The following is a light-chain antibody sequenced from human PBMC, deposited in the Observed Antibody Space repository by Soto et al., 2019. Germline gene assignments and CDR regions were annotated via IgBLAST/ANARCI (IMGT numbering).Light chain of an antibody. J-gene: IGKJ1*01. Sequence: DIQMTQSPSTLSASVGDRVTITCRASQTIHSNLACYQQRPGIAPKLLIHKASVLHSGVPSRFSRSESGTEFTLTLNCLQQDDFATYYCQHYDGFQVKFGQGT. CDR1: QTIHSN. CDR2: KAS. V-gene: IGKV1-5*03. CDR3: QHYDGFQVK.